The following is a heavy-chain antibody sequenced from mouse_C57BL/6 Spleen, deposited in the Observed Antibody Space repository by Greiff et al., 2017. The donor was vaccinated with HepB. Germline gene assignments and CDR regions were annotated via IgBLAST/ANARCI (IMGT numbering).Heavy chain of an antibody. CDR2: ISDGGSYT. Sequence: DVHLVESGGGLVKPGGSLKLSCAASGFTFSSYAMSWVRQTPEKRLEWVATISDGGSYTYYPDNVKDRFTISRDNAKNNLYLQMSHVKSEDTDMYYCAREEDYVNAWFAYWGQGTLVTVSA. CDR3: AREEDYVNAWFAY. J-gene: IGHJ3*01. CDR1: GFTFSSYA. V-gene: IGHV5-4*01. D-gene: IGHD2-4*01.